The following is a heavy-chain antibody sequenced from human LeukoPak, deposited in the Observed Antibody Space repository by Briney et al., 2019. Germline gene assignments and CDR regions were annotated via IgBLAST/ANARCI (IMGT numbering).Heavy chain of an antibody. D-gene: IGHD3-10*01. CDR2: IYHSGNT. CDR1: DYSISSGYY. V-gene: IGHV4-38-2*02. J-gene: IGHJ4*02. CDR3: ARLLLWFGELSEADY. Sequence: ASETLSLTCTVSDYSISSGYYWAWIRQPPGKGLEWIGSIYHSGNTYYNPSLKSRVTISVDTSKNQFSLRLTSVTAADTAVYYCARLLLWFGELSEADYWGQGTLVTVSS.